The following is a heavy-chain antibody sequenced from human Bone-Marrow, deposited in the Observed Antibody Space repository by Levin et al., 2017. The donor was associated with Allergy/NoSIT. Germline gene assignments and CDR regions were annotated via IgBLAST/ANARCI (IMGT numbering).Heavy chain of an antibody. CDR3: VKGISGSYSSGYFDS. CDR1: GFKFTDFA. CDR2: ISWGGDSL. Sequence: SLKISCAASGFKFTDFAVHWVRQAPGKGLEWVSGISWGGDSLGYADSVEGRFSISRDNAKKSLYLQLNNLREEDTALYYCVKGISGSYSSGYFDSWGQGTLVTVSS. V-gene: IGHV3-9*01. D-gene: IGHD1-26*01. J-gene: IGHJ4*02.